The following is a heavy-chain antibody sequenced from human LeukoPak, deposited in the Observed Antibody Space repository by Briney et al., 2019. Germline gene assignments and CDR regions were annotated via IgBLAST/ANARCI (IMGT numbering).Heavy chain of an antibody. CDR1: RFPFSSYA. J-gene: IGHJ4*02. Sequence: PLGALRLSCAATRFPFSSYAMSSVRQAPRKGLEWVSPIIGRGDSTYSADSVKGRFTISRDNSKITLYLKMNSLRAEATAVYYCAKGLAVTTRVDYWGQGSLVTVSS. CDR2: IIGRGDST. V-gene: IGHV3-23*01. D-gene: IGHD4-17*01. CDR3: AKGLAVTTRVDY.